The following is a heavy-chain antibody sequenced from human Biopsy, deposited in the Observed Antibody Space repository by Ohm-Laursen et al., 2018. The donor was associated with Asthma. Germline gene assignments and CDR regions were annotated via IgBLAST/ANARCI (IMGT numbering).Heavy chain of an antibody. CDR1: GFTFDDYG. J-gene: IGHJ4*02. Sequence: SLRLSCSAPGFTFDDYGMHWVRQAPGKGLEWVSGISWNSGSIGYADSAKGRFTISRDNAKNSLYLQMNSLRVEDTALYYCAKATLGDIGKDYWGQGTLVTVSS. V-gene: IGHV3-9*01. CDR2: ISWNSGSI. CDR3: AKATLGDIGKDY. D-gene: IGHD2-21*01.